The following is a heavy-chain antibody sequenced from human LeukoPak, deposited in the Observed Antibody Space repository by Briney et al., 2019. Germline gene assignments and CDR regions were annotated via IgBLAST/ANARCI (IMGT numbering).Heavy chain of an antibody. CDR1: GGSFSGYY. CDR2: INHSGST. D-gene: IGHD5-18*01. Sequence: SETLSLTCAVYGGSFSGYYWSWSRQPPGKGLEWIGEINHSGSTNYNPSLKSRVTISVDTSKNQFSLKLSSVTAADTAVYYCARGIGYSSYMDVWGKGTTVTVSS. CDR3: ARGIGYSSYMDV. V-gene: IGHV4-34*01. J-gene: IGHJ6*03.